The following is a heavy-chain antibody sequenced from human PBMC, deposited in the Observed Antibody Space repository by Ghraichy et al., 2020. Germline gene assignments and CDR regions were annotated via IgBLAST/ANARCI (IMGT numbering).Heavy chain of an antibody. CDR2: IKPDGSDK. D-gene: IGHD2-21*02. V-gene: IGHV3-7*03. J-gene: IGHJ3*01. Sequence: GGSLRLSCAGSGFTFSRYWMSWVRQAPGKGLEWVANIKPDGSDKYYVDSLKGRFTISRDNAKNSLYLQGSSLGAEDTAVYYCARDPFCNGDCYYGAFDFWGQGTMVTVSS. CDR3: ARDPFCNGDCYYGAFDF. CDR1: GFTFSRYW.